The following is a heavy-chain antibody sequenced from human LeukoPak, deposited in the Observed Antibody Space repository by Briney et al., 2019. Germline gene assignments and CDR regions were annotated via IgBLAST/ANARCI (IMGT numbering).Heavy chain of an antibody. CDR3: ARDSSGYHPFDY. CDR2: IYYSGST. CDR1: GGSISSGGYY. D-gene: IGHD3-22*01. J-gene: IGHJ4*02. Sequence: SETLSLTCTVSGGSISSGGYYWSWIRQHPGKGLEWIGYIYYSGSTYYNPSLKSRVTISVDTSKNQFSLKLSSVTAADTAVYYCARDSSGYHPFDYWGQGTLVTVSS. V-gene: IGHV4-31*03.